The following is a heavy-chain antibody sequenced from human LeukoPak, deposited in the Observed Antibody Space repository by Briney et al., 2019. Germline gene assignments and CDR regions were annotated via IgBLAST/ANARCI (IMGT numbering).Heavy chain of an antibody. Sequence: PGGSLRLSCAASGFTFSSYGMNWVRQAPGKGLEWVSSISGSGDRTFYADSVKGRFTISRDNSRNTLYLQVNSLRADDTAVYYCAAPIRGGLGLTADWFASWGQGAVVVVSS. CDR1: GFTFSSYG. D-gene: IGHD2-21*02. CDR3: AAPIRGGLGLTADWFAS. V-gene: IGHV3-23*01. J-gene: IGHJ5*01. CDR2: ISGSGDRT.